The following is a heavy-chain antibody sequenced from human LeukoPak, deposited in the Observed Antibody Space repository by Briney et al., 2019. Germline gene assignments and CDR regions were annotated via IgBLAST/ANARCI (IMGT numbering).Heavy chain of an antibody. Sequence: PGGSLRLSCAASGFTFSSYAMSWVRQAPGKGLEWVSAINGSGGSTYYADSVKGRFTISRDNSKNTLYLQMNSLRAEDTAVYCCAKDSGPSSLPQCGSGWHYWGQGTLVTVSS. D-gene: IGHD6-19*01. CDR3: AKDSGPSSLPQCGSGWHY. J-gene: IGHJ4*02. V-gene: IGHV3-23*01. CDR2: INGSGGST. CDR1: GFTFSSYA.